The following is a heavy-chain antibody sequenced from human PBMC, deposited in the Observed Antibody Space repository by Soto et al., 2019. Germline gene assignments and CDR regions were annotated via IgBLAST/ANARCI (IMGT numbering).Heavy chain of an antibody. CDR3: AKDVFADSKPFDY. CDR1: GFTFRDYG. D-gene: IGHD2-21*01. CDR2: MSGRGDRT. J-gene: IGHJ4*02. V-gene: IGHV3-23*01. Sequence: EEQLLESGGGLVQPGGSLRLSCAVSGFTFRDYGMSWVRQAPGQGLEWVSAMSGRGDRTYYADSVKGRFTISRDNSKNTLYLQMNTLRAEDTAIYFCAKDVFADSKPFDYWGQGTLVTVSS.